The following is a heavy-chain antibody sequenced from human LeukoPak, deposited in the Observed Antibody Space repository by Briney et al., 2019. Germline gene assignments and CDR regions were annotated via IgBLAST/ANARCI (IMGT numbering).Heavy chain of an antibody. J-gene: IGHJ5*02. D-gene: IGHD6-13*01. CDR1: GGSITGYY. CDR2: IYITGGTGGTT. V-gene: IGHV4-4*07. Sequence: SETLSLTCAVSGGSITGYYWSWIRQPAEKGLGWIGHIYITGGTGGTTSYNPSLRSRVTMSVDTSKDQFSLKLSSVTAADTAVYYCARELELRPSNSSSWYEDWFDPWGQGTLVTVSS. CDR3: ARELELRPSNSSSWYEDWFDP.